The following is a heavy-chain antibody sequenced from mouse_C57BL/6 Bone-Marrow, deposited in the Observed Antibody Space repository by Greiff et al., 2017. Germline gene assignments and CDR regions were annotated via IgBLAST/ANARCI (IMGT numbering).Heavy chain of an antibody. Sequence: LQQSGAELMKPGASVKLSCKATGYTFTGYWIEWVKQRPGLGLEWIGEILPGIGSTNYNEKFKGKATFTADTSANTAYMQLSSLTTEDSAIYYCARRWLLPYYYAMDYWGQGTSVTVSS. D-gene: IGHD2-3*01. CDR1: GYTFTGYW. V-gene: IGHV1-9*01. CDR3: ARRWLLPYYYAMDY. CDR2: ILPGIGST. J-gene: IGHJ4*01.